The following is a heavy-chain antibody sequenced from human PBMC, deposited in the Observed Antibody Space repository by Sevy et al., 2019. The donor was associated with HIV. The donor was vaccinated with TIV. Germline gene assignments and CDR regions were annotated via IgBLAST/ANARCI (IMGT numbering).Heavy chain of an antibody. CDR2: ISYDGTIK. J-gene: IGHJ4*02. CDR1: GFTFGSYG. V-gene: IGHV3-30*18. CDR3: AKEGYDILTEFEPGNFDS. Sequence: GGSLRLSCAASGFTFGSYGMHWVRQAPGKGLEWVAVISYDGTIKSYADSVRGRFSISRDNADSTLYLLMDSLRAEDTAVYYCAKEGYDILTEFEPGNFDSWGQGTLVTVSS. D-gene: IGHD3-9*01.